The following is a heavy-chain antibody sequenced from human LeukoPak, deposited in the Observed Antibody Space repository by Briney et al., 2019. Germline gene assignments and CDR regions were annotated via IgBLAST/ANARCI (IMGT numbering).Heavy chain of an antibody. CDR2: ISGSGGST. CDR1: GFTFSSYG. Sequence: GGSLRLSCAASGFTFSSYGMHWVRQAPGKGLEWVSVISGSGGSTYYADSVKGRFTISRDSSKNTLYLQTNSLRAEDTAVYYCARDGPGYSSGLDYWGQGTLVTVSS. CDR3: ARDGPGYSSGLDY. V-gene: IGHV3-NL1*01. J-gene: IGHJ4*02. D-gene: IGHD6-19*01.